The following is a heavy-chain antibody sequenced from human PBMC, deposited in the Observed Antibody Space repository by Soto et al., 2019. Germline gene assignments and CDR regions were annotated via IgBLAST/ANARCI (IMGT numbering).Heavy chain of an antibody. D-gene: IGHD2-8*01. CDR2: TGGISGMT. Sequence: GALRLSCAGSGGTFSRSAMNGGRQAPGKGLEWVSSTGGISGMTFFADSVKGRFTVSRDTSKNTLYLEMNTLRVEDTAVYYCAKGNFSAPMYYFDSWGQGP. V-gene: IGHV3-23*01. J-gene: IGHJ4*02. CDR3: AKGNFSAPMYYFDS. CDR1: GGTFSRSA.